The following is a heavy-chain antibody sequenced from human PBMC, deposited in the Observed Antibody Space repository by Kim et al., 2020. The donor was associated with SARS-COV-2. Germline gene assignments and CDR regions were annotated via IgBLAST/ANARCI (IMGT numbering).Heavy chain of an antibody. J-gene: IGHJ6*04. V-gene: IGHV3-23*01. CDR1: GFTFSSYA. D-gene: IGHD3-9*01. Sequence: GGSLRLSCAASGFTFSSYAMSWVRQAPGKGLEWVSAISGSGGSTYYADSVKGRFTISRDNSKNTLYLQMNSLRAEDTAVYYCAKGKVLRYFESFYGMDVWGEGTTGTVSS. CDR2: ISGSGGST. CDR3: AKGKVLRYFESFYGMDV.